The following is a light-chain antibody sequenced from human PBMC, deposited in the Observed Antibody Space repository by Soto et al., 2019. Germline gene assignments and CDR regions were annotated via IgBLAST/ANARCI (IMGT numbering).Light chain of an antibody. V-gene: IGKV3-15*01. J-gene: IGKJ5*01. CDR2: GAS. Sequence: EIVMTQSPGTLSVSPGERATLSCRASQSVSNNLAWYQQKPGHTPRLLIYGASTRATGIPARFSDSGSGTEFTLTISSLQSEDFAVYYCQQYKQWPPITFGQGTRLEI. CDR3: QQYKQWPPIT. CDR1: QSVSNN.